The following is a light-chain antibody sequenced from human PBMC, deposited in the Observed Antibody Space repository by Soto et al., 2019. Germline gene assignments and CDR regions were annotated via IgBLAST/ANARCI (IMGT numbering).Light chain of an antibody. CDR3: QQYNKWPPIT. CDR2: DTS. Sequence: LAPSPATLSVSPGERATLSCRASQSVSIQLACYQQTPGQAPRLLIYDTSTRATGIPARFSGSGSGTEFTLTISSLQPEDFAVYYCQQYNKWPPITFGQGTRLEIK. J-gene: IGKJ5*01. V-gene: IGKV3-15*01. CDR1: QSVSIQ.